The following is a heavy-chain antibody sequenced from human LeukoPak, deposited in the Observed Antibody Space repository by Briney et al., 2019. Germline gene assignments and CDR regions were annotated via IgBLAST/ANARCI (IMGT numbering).Heavy chain of an antibody. Sequence: PGGSLRLSCAASGFTFSSYGMHWVRQAPGKGLEWVAVIWSDGSNKYYADSVKGRFTISRDNSKNTLSLQMNSLRAEDTAVYYCARVKYCSGGSCYAVFDVWGQGTMVTVSS. V-gene: IGHV3-33*01. CDR1: GFTFSSYG. CDR2: IWSDGSNK. D-gene: IGHD2-15*01. CDR3: ARVKYCSGGSCYAVFDV. J-gene: IGHJ3*01.